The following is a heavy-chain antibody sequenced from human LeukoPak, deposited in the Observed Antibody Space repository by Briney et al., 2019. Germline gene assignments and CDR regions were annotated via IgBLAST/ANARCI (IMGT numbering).Heavy chain of an antibody. CDR1: GGSFSGYY. D-gene: IGHD5-18*01. Sequence: SETLSLTCAVYGGSFSGYYWSWIRQPPGEGLEWIGEINHSGSTNYNPSLKSRVTISVDTSKNQFSLKLSSVTAADTAVYYCVRAGGYSYDRIFFDYWGQGTLVTVSS. CDR3: VRAGGYSYDRIFFDY. J-gene: IGHJ4*02. V-gene: IGHV4-34*01. CDR2: INHSGST.